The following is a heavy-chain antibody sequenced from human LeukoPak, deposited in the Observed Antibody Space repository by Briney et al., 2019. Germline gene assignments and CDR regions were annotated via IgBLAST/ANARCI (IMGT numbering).Heavy chain of an antibody. CDR1: GFIFSNYA. Sequence: GGSLRLSCAAPGFIFSNYAMSWVRKPPGKGREWVSAIGGRDSGTYYADSVRGRFTVSRDDPKNTLYLQMNTLRAEDTAVYYCAKWGDYDILTGYYDSDYWGQGTLVTVSS. J-gene: IGHJ4*02. V-gene: IGHV3-23*01. D-gene: IGHD3-9*01. CDR2: IGGRDSGT. CDR3: AKWGDYDILTGYYDSDY.